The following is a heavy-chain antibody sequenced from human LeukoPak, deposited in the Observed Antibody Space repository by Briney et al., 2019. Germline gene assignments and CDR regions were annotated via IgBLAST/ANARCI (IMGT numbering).Heavy chain of an antibody. CDR3: ARLGWEWLRPGFDY. CDR2: IIPIFGTA. CDR1: GGTFSSYA. D-gene: IGHD5-12*01. V-gene: IGHV1-69*05. J-gene: IGHJ4*02. Sequence: GSSVKVSCKASGGTFSSYAISWVRQAPGQGLKWMGGIIPIFGTANYAQKFQGRVTITTDESTSTAYMELSSLRSEDTAVYYCARLGWEWLRPGFDYWGQGTLVTVSS.